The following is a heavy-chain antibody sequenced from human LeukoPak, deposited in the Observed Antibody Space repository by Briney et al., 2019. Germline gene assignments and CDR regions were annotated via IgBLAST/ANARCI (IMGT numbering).Heavy chain of an antibody. D-gene: IGHD3-10*01. J-gene: IGHJ4*02. Sequence: SQTLSLTCTVSGGSISSGDYYWNWIRQHPEKSLEWIGYIFYSGSAYYNPSLKSRVTISVDTSKNQFSLKLSSVTAADTAVYYCARGSTLIRGSDYWGQGTLVTVSS. CDR2: IFYSGSA. CDR1: GGSISSGDYY. CDR3: ARGSTLIRGSDY. V-gene: IGHV4-31*03.